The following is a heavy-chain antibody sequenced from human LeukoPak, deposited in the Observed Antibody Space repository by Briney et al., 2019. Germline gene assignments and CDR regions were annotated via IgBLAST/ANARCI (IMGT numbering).Heavy chain of an antibody. Sequence: ASVKVSCKASGYIFTDYYLHWVRQAPGQGLEWMGWINPKNGDTKFAQQFQGRVTMTGDTSISTAYMQLSRLISDDTAMYYCARDRKDKYCSGGSCRHYDYWGQGTLVTVSS. D-gene: IGHD2-15*01. CDR2: INPKNGDT. CDR3: ARDRKDKYCSGGSCRHYDY. CDR1: GYIFTDYY. V-gene: IGHV1-2*02. J-gene: IGHJ4*02.